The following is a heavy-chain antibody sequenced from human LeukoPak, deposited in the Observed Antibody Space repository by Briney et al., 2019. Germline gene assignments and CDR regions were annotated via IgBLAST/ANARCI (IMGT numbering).Heavy chain of an antibody. CDR2: IRYDGSNK. CDR3: AKDDVLLWFGELFKAPTSIDY. J-gene: IGHJ4*02. V-gene: IGHV3-30*02. D-gene: IGHD3-10*01. CDR1: GFTFSSYG. Sequence: GGSLRLSCAASGFTFSSYGMHWVRQAPGKGLEWVAFIRYDGSNKYYADSVKGRFTISRDNSKNTLYLQMNSLRAEDTAVYYCAKDDVLLWFGELFKAPTSIDYWGQGTQVTVSS.